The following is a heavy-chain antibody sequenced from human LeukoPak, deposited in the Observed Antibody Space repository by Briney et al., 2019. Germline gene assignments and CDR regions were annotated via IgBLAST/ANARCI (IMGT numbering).Heavy chain of an antibody. CDR1: GGSISSYY. D-gene: IGHD2-15*01. V-gene: IGHV4-59*12. CDR3: ARDPYCSGGSCYSGYYMDV. J-gene: IGHJ6*03. CDR2: IYYSGST. Sequence: PSETLSLTCTVSGGSISSYYWSWIRQPPGKGLEWIGYIYYSGSTNYNPSLKSRVTISVDTSKNQFSLKLSSVTAADTAVYYCARDPYCSGGSCYSGYYMDVWGKGTTVTISS.